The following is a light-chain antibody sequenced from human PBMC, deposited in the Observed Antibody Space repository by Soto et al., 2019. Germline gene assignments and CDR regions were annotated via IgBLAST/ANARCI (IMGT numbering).Light chain of an antibody. CDR2: GHS. V-gene: IGLV1-40*01. Sequence: QSVLTQPPSVSGAPGQRVTISCTGSSSNIGAGYDVHWYQQLPGAAPKLLIYGHSNRPSGVPDRFSGSKSGTSASLAITGLQAEDEADYYCCSYAGSDTFGVFGSGTKLTVL. CDR1: SSNIGAGYD. CDR3: CSYAGSDTFGV. J-gene: IGLJ1*01.